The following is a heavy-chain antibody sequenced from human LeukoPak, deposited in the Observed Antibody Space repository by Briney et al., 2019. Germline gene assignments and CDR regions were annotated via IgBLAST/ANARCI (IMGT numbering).Heavy chain of an antibody. Sequence: SQTLSLTCAITGDGVSINSAAWNWIRQSPSRGLEWLGRTYFRSKWNNDYAVSVKSRITVTPDTSKNQLSLQLKSVTPEDTAVYYCALGGGYNFVYWGQGTLVTVSS. J-gene: IGHJ4*02. CDR3: ALGGGYNFVY. CDR1: GDGVSINSAA. V-gene: IGHV6-1*01. CDR2: TYFRSKWNN. D-gene: IGHD5-24*01.